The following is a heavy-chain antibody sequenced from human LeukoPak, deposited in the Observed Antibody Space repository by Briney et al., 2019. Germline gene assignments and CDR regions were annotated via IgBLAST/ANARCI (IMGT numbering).Heavy chain of an antibody. Sequence: SETLSLTCTVSGGSISSSSYYRGWIRQPPGKGLEWIGSIYYSGSTYYNPSLKSRVTISVDTSKNQFSLKLSSVTAADTAVYYCASREHTTYSSGWSYHLNWFDPWGQGTLVTVSS. V-gene: IGHV4-39*01. CDR3: ASREHTTYSSGWSYHLNWFDP. D-gene: IGHD6-19*01. CDR2: IYYSGST. CDR1: GGSISSSSYY. J-gene: IGHJ5*02.